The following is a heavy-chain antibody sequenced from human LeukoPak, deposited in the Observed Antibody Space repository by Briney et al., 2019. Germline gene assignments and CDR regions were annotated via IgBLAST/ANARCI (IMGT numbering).Heavy chain of an antibody. CDR1: GYTFTSYG. V-gene: IGHV1-46*01. CDR2: INPSGGST. Sequence: ASVNVSCKASGYTFTSYGISWVRQAPGQGLEWMGIINPSGGSTSYAQKFQGRVTMTRDTSTSTVYMELGRLRSDDTAVYYCARDYYDSSGYYYYYYMDVWGKGTTVTVSS. D-gene: IGHD3-22*01. CDR3: ARDYYDSSGYYYYYYMDV. J-gene: IGHJ6*03.